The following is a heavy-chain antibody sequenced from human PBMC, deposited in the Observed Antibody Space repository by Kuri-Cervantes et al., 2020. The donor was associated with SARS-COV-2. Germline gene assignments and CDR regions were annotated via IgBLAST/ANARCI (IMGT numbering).Heavy chain of an antibody. Sequence: GGSLRLSCAASGFTFSTYTMHWVRQAPGKGLEWVAVTTDDGTNKYYADSVKGRFTISRDNSKNTLYLKMNSLRTEDTAVYYCARGFELLRDFDLWGRGTLVTVSS. J-gene: IGHJ2*01. D-gene: IGHD1-7*01. CDR1: GFTFSTYT. V-gene: IGHV3-30-3*01. CDR3: ARGFELLRDFDL. CDR2: TTDDGTNK.